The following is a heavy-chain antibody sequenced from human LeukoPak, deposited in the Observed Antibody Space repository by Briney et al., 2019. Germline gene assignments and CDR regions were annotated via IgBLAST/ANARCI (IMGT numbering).Heavy chain of an antibody. CDR3: AKDSDSSGWQTFYYFDY. CDR1: GFTFDDCA. Sequence: GGSLRLSCAASGFTFDDCAMHWVRQAPGKGLEWVSGISWNSGSIGYADSVKGRFTISRDNAKNSLYLQMNSLRAEDTALYYCAKDSDSSGWQTFYYFDYWGQGTLVTVSS. D-gene: IGHD6-19*01. J-gene: IGHJ4*02. CDR2: ISWNSGSI. V-gene: IGHV3-9*01.